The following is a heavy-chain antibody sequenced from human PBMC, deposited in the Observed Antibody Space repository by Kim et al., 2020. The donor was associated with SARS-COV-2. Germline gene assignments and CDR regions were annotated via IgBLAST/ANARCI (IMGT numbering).Heavy chain of an antibody. CDR3: ARRLRSETWFDP. V-gene: IGHV4-59*08. D-gene: IGHD4-17*01. Sequence: TNHPSLKSRVTRSVDTSKNQFSLKLSSVTAADTAVYYCARRLRSETWFDPWGQGTLVTVSS. J-gene: IGHJ5*02.